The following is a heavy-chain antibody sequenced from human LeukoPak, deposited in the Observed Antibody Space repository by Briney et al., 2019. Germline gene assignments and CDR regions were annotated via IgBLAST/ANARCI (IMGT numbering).Heavy chain of an antibody. CDR3: ARAYDILTGYPAHYYYYMDV. CDR2: INPNSGGT. CDR1: GYTLTELS. V-gene: IGHV1-2*02. Sequence: ASVKVSCKVSGYTLTELSMHWVRQAPGQGLEWMGWINPNSGGTNYAQKFQGRVTMTRDTSISTAYMELSRLRSDDTAVYYCARAYDILTGYPAHYYYYMDVWGKGTTVTVSS. D-gene: IGHD3-9*01. J-gene: IGHJ6*03.